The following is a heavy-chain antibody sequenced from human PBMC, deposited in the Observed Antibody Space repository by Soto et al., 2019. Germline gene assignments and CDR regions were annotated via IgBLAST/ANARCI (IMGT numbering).Heavy chain of an antibody. CDR1: GGSFSGNY. Sequence: QVQLQQWGAGQLKPSDTLSLTCVVYGGSFSGNYWSWIRQPPGKGLEYIGEINEYGSSNYNPSLKGRVSISAVTSKNQISLKMRSVTAADTAVYYCAISSGLFRAVYWGLGTLVTVSS. J-gene: IGHJ4*02. CDR2: INEYGSS. D-gene: IGHD6-19*01. V-gene: IGHV4-34*01. CDR3: AISSGLFRAVY.